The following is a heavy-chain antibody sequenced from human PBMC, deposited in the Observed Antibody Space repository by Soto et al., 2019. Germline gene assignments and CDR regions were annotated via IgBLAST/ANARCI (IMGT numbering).Heavy chain of an antibody. Sequence: SCPTLVNPTQTRTLTCNFSGFSLSEAGMRVSWIRQPPGKPLEWLARIDWADDKFYSTSLETRLTISKDTAKNQVVLSMTNMGPVDSATYFCARDHGDYYFDFWGLGTLVTVSS. CDR3: ARDHGDYYFDF. D-gene: IGHD4-17*01. CDR2: IDWADDK. V-gene: IGHV2-70*04. CDR1: GFSLSEAGMR. J-gene: IGHJ4*02.